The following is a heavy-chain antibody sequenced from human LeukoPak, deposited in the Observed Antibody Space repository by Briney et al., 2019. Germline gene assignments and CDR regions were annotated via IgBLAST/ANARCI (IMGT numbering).Heavy chain of an antibody. CDR3: ARDSSGPLY. J-gene: IGHJ4*02. V-gene: IGHV3-23*01. CDR1: GFTFSSYA. CDR2: ISDSGVTT. D-gene: IGHD6-19*01. Sequence: GGSLRLSCAASGFTFSSYAMNWVRQAPGKGLEWVSGISDSGVTTYYADSVKGRFTISRDNSKNTLYLQMNSLSAEDTAVYYCARDSSGPLYWGQGTLVTVSS.